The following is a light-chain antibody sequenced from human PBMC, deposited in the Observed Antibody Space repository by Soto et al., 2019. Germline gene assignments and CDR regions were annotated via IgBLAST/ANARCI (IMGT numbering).Light chain of an antibody. CDR2: GNS. J-gene: IGLJ2*01. CDR3: QSYDSSLSGHVV. V-gene: IGLV1-40*01. Sequence: QSVLTQPPSVSGAPGQRVTISCTGSSSNIGAGYDVHWYQQLPGTAPKLLIYGNSNRPSGVPDRFSGSKSGTSASLAITGLQAEDEAEYYYQSYDSSLSGHVVFGGGTKVTVL. CDR1: SSNIGAGYD.